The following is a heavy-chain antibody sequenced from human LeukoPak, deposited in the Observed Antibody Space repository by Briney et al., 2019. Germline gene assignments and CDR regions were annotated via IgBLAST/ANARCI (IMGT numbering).Heavy chain of an antibody. CDR1: GYSISSGYY. J-gene: IGHJ4*02. CDR2: IYHSGST. Sequence: SETLSLTCTVSGYSISSGYYWVWIRQPPGKGLEWIGSIYHSGSTYYNPSLKSRVTISVDTSKNQFSLKLSSVTAADTAVYYCARESRVVGVDYWGQGTLVTVSS. CDR3: ARESRVVGVDY. V-gene: IGHV4-38-2*02. D-gene: IGHD2-15*01.